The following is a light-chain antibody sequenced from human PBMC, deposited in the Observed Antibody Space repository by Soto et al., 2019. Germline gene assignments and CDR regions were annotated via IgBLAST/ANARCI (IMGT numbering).Light chain of an antibody. CDR3: QQYGTSPIT. CDR2: DAS. J-gene: IGKJ5*01. V-gene: IGKV3-11*01. CDR1: QSVSSY. Sequence: EIVLTQSPATLSLSPGERATLSCRASQSVSSYLAWYQQKPGQAPRLLIYDASNRATGIPARFSGSGSGTDFTLTISSLEPEDFAVYSCQQYGTSPITFGQGTRLEIK.